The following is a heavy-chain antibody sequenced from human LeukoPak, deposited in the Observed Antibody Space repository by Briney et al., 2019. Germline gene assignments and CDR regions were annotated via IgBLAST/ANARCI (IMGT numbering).Heavy chain of an antibody. V-gene: IGHV5-51*01. CDR2: IYPGGSET. J-gene: IGHJ4*02. CDR1: GYSFSSYW. D-gene: IGHD5-24*01. Sequence: GESLKISCKGLGYSFSSYWNAWVRQRPGKGLEWMGIIYPGGSETRYDPSFQGQVTISADSSTSTAYLQWSSLRASDTAMYYCARASRDGYIQNFDHCAQGTLVKVYS. CDR3: ARASRDGYIQNFDH.